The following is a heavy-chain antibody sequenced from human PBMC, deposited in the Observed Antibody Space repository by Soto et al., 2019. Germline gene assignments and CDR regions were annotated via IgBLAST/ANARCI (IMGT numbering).Heavy chain of an antibody. D-gene: IGHD1-7*01. V-gene: IGHV2-5*02. J-gene: IGHJ4*02. CDR3: AQIRGGTSYLCDY. CDR2: IYWDDEK. Sequence: QITLKESGPTLVKPTQTLTLTCTFSGFSLSTSGVGVGWIRQPPGKALEWLALIYWDDEKRYSPSLKSRLTNPKDTSKNPGGLTMTNMGPVDTATFYCAQIRGGTSYLCDYWGQGTLVTVSS. CDR1: GFSLSTSGVG.